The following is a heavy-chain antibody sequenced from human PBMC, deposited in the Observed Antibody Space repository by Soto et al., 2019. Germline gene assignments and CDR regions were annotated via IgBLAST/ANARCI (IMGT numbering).Heavy chain of an antibody. D-gene: IGHD4-17*01. V-gene: IGHV4-39*01. CDR2: IYYSGST. J-gene: IGHJ4*02. CDR1: GGSFTNTGSY. Sequence: SETLSLTCTVSGGSFTNTGSYWGWIRQPPGKGLEWIGGIYYSGSTFYNPSLKSRVTISVDTSKKQFSLRVSLVTAADTAVYYCARHFMTTVTDYYFDFWGQGTLVTVSS. CDR3: ARHFMTTVTDYYFDF.